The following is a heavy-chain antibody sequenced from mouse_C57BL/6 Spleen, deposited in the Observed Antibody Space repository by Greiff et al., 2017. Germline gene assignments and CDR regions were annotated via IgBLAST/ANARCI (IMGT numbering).Heavy chain of an antibody. CDR2: IRNKANGYTT. D-gene: IGHD1-1*01. CDR3: ARSFYYGSSYWYFDV. J-gene: IGHJ1*03. V-gene: IGHV7-3*01. Sequence: EVQLVESGGGLVQPGGSLSLSCAASGFTFTDYYMSWVRQPPGKALEWLGFIRNKANGYTTEYSASVKGRFTISRANSQGILYLQMNALRAEDSAAYYCARSFYYGSSYWYFDVWGTGTTVTVSS. CDR1: GFTFTDYY.